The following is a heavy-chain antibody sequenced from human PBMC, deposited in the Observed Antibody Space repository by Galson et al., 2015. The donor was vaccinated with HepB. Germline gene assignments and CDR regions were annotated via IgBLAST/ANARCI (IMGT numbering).Heavy chain of an antibody. V-gene: IGHV3-9*01. D-gene: IGHD6-19*01. CDR1: GFTFDDYA. CDR2: ISWNSGSI. J-gene: IGHJ4*02. Sequence: SLRLSCAASGFTFDDYAMHWVRQAPGKGLEWVSGISWNSGSIGNVDSVKGRFTISRDNAKNSLYLQMNSLRAEDTALYYCAKATTIAVAGPTHFDYWGQGTLVTVSS. CDR3: AKATTIAVAGPTHFDY.